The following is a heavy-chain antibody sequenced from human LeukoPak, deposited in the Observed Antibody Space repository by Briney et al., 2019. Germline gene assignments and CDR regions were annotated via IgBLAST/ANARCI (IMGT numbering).Heavy chain of an antibody. CDR3: AKDHYFESSGYYFAMSHAFDI. Sequence: GGSLRLSCAASEFTFSSYAMSWVRQAPGKGLEWVSAISGSGGSTYYADSVKGRFTISTDNSKNTLNLQMNSLRAEDTAVYYCAKDHYFESSGYYFAMSHAFDIWGPGTMVTVSS. J-gene: IGHJ3*02. CDR1: EFTFSSYA. V-gene: IGHV3-23*01. CDR2: ISGSGGST. D-gene: IGHD3-22*01.